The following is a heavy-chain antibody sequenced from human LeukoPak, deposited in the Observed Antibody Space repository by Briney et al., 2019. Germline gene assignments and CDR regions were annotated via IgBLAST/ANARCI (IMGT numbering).Heavy chain of an antibody. CDR2: ISGSGGST. CDR1: GFTFSGYG. D-gene: IGHD3-22*01. CDR3: AKASAMIVVVSKHFDY. V-gene: IGHV3-23*01. J-gene: IGHJ4*02. Sequence: GGSLRLSCAASGFTFSGYGMSWVRQAPGKGLEWVSAISGSGGSTYYADSVKGRFTISRDNSKNTLYLQMNSLRAEDTAVYYCAKASAMIVVVSKHFDYWGQGTLVTVSS.